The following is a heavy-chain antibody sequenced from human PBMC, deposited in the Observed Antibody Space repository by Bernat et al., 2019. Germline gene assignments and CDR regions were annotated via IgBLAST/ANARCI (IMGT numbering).Heavy chain of an antibody. CDR1: GFTFSSYA. D-gene: IGHD7-27*01. Sequence: QVQLVESGGGVVQAGRSLRLSCAASGFTFSSYAMHWVRQAPGKGLEWVAVISHDGNKKYYADSVKGRFTISRDSSKNTVHLQMNSLRAEDTALFYCARVWGPNGPYFDSWGQGTLVTVSS. V-gene: IGHV3-30-3*01. CDR2: ISHDGNKK. J-gene: IGHJ4*02. CDR3: ARVWGPNGPYFDS.